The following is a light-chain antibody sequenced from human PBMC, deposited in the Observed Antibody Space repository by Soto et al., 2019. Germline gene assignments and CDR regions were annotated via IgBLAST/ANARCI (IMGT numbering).Light chain of an antibody. CDR3: QQYGSSPPT. CDR1: QSVSTNY. CDR2: GAS. V-gene: IGKV3-20*01. J-gene: IGKJ1*01. Sequence: EIVLTQSPGTLSLSPGERATLSCRASQSVSTNYLAWYQRKPGQAPRLLIYGASSRATDIPNRFSGSVSGTDFTLTITRLKAEDLAVYYGQQYGSSPPTFGQGTKVESK.